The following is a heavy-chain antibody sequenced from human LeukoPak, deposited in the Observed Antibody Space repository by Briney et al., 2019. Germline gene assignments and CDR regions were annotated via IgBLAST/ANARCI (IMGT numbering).Heavy chain of an antibody. CDR1: GFTFDDYA. J-gene: IGHJ5*02. CDR3: AKDLVATIRGWFDP. CDR2: ISWNSGSI. V-gene: IGHV3-9*01. Sequence: GRSLRLSCAASGFTFDDYAMHWVRQAPGKRLEWVSGISWNSGSIGYADSVKGRFTISRDNAKNSLYLQMNSLRAEDTALYYCAKDLVATIRGWFDPWGQGTLVTVSS. D-gene: IGHD5-12*01.